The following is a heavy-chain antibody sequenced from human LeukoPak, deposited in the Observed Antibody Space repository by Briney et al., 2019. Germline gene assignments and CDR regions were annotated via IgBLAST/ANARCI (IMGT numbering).Heavy chain of an antibody. CDR3: AKDGTAFSSGWRWVDY. V-gene: IGHV3-23*01. Sequence: PGGSLRLSCAVSGITLSNYGMSWVRQAPGKGLEWVAGISGSGGGTNYADSVKGRFTISRDNSKNTLYLQMNSLRAEDTAVYYCAKDGTAFSSGWRWVDYWGQGTLVTVSS. J-gene: IGHJ4*02. CDR2: ISGSGGGT. CDR1: GITLSNYG. D-gene: IGHD6-19*01.